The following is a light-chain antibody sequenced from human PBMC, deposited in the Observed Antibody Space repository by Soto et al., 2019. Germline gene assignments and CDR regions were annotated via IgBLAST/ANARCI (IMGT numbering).Light chain of an antibody. CDR2: DAS. J-gene: IGKJ3*01. CDR1: QSVSSY. CDR3: QQRSNWPPGFT. Sequence: EIVLTQSPATLSLSPGERATLSCRASQSVSSYLAWYQQKPGQAPRLLIYDASNRATGIPARFSGSGSGTDLKLTISSIEPEDFAVYYCQQRSNWPPGFTFGPGTKVDIK. V-gene: IGKV3-11*01.